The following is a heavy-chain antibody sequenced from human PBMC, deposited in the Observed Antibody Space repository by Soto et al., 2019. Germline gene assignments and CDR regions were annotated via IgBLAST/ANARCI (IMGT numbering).Heavy chain of an antibody. CDR3: TKLWVYDFWCGTWFAP. CDR1: GFTFSTYA. CDR2: LSGSGDNT. D-gene: IGHD3-3*01. Sequence: GGSLRLSCAASGFTFSTYAMSWVRQAPGKGLEWVSALSGSGDNTYYADSVKGRFTISRDNSKNTLSLQMNSLRAEDTAVYYCTKLWVYDFWCGTWFAPWGQGTLVAVSS. J-gene: IGHJ5*02. V-gene: IGHV3-23*01.